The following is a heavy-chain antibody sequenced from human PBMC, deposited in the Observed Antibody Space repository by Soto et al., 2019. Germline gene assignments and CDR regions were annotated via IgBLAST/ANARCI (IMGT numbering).Heavy chain of an antibody. J-gene: IGHJ4*02. CDR3: ARPLGRAVATFGY. V-gene: IGHV3-33*01. Sequence: QVQLVESGGGVVQPGRSLRLSCAASGFTFSSYGMHWVRQAPGKGLEWVAVIWYDGSKKYYADSVKGRITISRDNYKNTLYRQMNSLRAEDTAVYYCARPLGRAVATFGYWGQGTLVTVSS. D-gene: IGHD3-10*02. CDR2: IWYDGSKK. CDR1: GFTFSSYG.